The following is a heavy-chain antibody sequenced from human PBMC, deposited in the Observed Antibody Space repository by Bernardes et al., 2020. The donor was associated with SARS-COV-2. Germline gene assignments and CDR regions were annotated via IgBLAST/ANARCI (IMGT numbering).Heavy chain of an antibody. CDR1: VYTFTDNY. V-gene: IGHV1-2*02. CDR2: IDPNSGAT. D-gene: IGHD5-12*01. Sequence: ASVKVSCKASVYTFTDNYMQWVRQAPGKGLEWMGWIDPNSGATNYAQKFQGRVTMTRDTSISTAYMELSRLRSDDTAVYYCAQSGYFSHFDYWGQGTLVTVSS. CDR3: AQSGYFSHFDY. J-gene: IGHJ4*02.